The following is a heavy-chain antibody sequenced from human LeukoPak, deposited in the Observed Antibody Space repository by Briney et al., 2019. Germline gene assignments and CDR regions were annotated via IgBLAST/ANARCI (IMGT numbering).Heavy chain of an antibody. D-gene: IGHD1-14*01. V-gene: IGHV3-30*02. CDR3: AKDQSPNTRVITTQPKTPDSYYFDY. Sequence: GGSLRLSCAASGFTFSSYGMHWVRQAPGKGLEWVAFIRYDGSNKYYADSVKGRFTISRDNSKNTLYLQMNSLRAEDTAVYYCAKDQSPNTRVITTQPKTPDSYYFDYWGQGTLVTVSS. CDR1: GFTFSSYG. J-gene: IGHJ4*02. CDR2: IRYDGSNK.